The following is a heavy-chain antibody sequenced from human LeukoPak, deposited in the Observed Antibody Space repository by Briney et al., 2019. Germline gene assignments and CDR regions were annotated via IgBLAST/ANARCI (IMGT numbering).Heavy chain of an antibody. CDR1: GFTFSNYW. CDR3: ARAVAGTYY. Sequence: GGSLRLSCVASGFTFSNYWMSWVRQPPGKGLEWVANIRQDGSEKYYVDSVKGRFTISRDNAKNSLYLQMNSLRAEDTAVYYCARAVAGTYYWGLGTLVTVSS. V-gene: IGHV3-7*01. CDR2: IRQDGSEK. D-gene: IGHD6-19*01. J-gene: IGHJ4*02.